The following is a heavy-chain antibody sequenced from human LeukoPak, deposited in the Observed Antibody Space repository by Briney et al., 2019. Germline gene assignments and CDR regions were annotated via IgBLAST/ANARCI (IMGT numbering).Heavy chain of an antibody. CDR3: ASGRGYYDSSGPFDY. CDR2: IYYSWST. V-gene: IGHV4-61*08. J-gene: IGHJ4*02. D-gene: IGHD3-22*01. CDR1: GGSISSGGYY. Sequence: PSETLSLTCTVSGGSISSGGYYWSWIRQPPGKGLEWIVYIYYSWSTNYNPSLKGRVTISVDTSKNQFSLKLSSVTAADTAVYYCASGRGYYDSSGPFDYWGQGTLVTVSS.